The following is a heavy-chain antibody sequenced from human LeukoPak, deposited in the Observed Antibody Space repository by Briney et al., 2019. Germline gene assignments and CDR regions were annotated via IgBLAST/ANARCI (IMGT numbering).Heavy chain of an antibody. CDR2: ISYDGSKK. V-gene: IGHV3-30*03. CDR3: ARKGQWLVGGPFDY. Sequence: GGSLRLSCGASGFTFSNYGMHWVRQAPGKGLEWVAVISYDGSKKYHADSVKGRFTISRDNSKNTLYLQMNSLRAEDTAVYYCARKGQWLVGGPFDYWGQGTLVTVSS. J-gene: IGHJ4*02. CDR1: GFTFSNYG. D-gene: IGHD6-19*01.